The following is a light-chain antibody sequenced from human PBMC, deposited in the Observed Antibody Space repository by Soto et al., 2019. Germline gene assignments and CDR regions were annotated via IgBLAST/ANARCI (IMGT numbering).Light chain of an antibody. CDR3: LSHAGSLSGYV. CDR1: SSNIGAGYD. V-gene: IGLV1-40*01. Sequence: QSVLTQPPSVSGAPGQRVTISCTGSSSNIGAGYDVHGYQQLPGTAPKLLIYGNSNRPSGVPDRSCGSKSGTSACLAITELQAEDGDEYYCLSHAGSLSGYVFGTGTKVTVL. J-gene: IGLJ1*01. CDR2: GNS.